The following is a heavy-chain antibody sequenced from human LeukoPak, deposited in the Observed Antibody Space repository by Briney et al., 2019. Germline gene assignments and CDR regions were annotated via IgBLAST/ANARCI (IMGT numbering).Heavy chain of an antibody. Sequence: SETLSLTCAVYGGSFSGYYWSWIRQPPGKGLEWIGEIIHSGSTNYNPSLKSRVTISVDTSKNQFSLKLSSVTAADTAVYYCARGTSHSSRMDVWGQGTTVTVSS. D-gene: IGHD2-15*01. CDR1: GGSFSGYY. V-gene: IGHV4-34*01. CDR3: ARGTSHSSRMDV. J-gene: IGHJ6*02. CDR2: IIHSGST.